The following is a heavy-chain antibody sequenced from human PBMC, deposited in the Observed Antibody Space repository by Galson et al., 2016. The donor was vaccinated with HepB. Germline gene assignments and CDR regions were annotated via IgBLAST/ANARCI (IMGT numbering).Heavy chain of an antibody. D-gene: IGHD4-23*01. V-gene: IGHV3-74*01. CDR1: GFAFGSHW. J-gene: IGHJ5*02. CDR2: INSDGTIS. CDR3: GRDHSVVLTTAYNWFDP. Sequence: SLRLSCAASGFAFGSHWMHWVRQVPGKGLAWVSRINSDGTISNYADSVKGRFTISRDNAKNTLYLQMNSLRVDDTAIYYCGRDHSVVLTTAYNWFDPWGQGTLVTVSP.